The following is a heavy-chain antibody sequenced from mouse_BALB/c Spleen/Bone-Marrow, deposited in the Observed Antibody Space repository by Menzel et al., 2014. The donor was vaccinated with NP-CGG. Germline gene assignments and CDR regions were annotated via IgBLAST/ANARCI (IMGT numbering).Heavy chain of an antibody. CDR1: GFSLSRYS. J-gene: IGHJ1*01. V-gene: IGHV2-6-4*01. D-gene: IGHD1-1*01. CDR3: ARVVATDWYFNV. CDR2: IRGGGST. Sequence: VKLVESGPGLVAPSQGLSITCTVPGFSLSRYSVHWVRQPPGKGLEWLGMIRGGGSTDYNSALKSRLSISKDNSKSQVFLKMNSLQTDDTAMYYCARVVATDWYFNVWGAGTTVTVSS.